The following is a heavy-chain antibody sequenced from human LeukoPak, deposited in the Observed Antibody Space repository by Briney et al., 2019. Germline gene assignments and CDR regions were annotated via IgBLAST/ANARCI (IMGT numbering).Heavy chain of an antibody. V-gene: IGHV4-4*07. D-gene: IGHD3-10*01. Sequence: PSETLSLTCTVSGGSISSYYWSWIRQPAGKGLEWIGRIYTSGSTNYNPSLKSRVTMSEDTSKNQFSLKRSSVTAADTAVYYCARDYGVLLWFGESRAWFDPWGQGTLVTVSS. CDR3: ARDYGVLLWFGESRAWFDP. J-gene: IGHJ5*02. CDR1: GGSISSYY. CDR2: IYTSGST.